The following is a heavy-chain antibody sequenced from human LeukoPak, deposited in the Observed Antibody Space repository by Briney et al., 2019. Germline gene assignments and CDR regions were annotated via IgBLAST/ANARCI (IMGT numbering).Heavy chain of an antibody. CDR2: VYYSGRT. Sequence: PSETLSLTCTVSGGSSSSTNYYWDWIRQSPGKGLEWIGSVYYSGRTYSNPSLKSRITISVDTSKNQFSLKLTSVTAADTALYYCARHGGLYDPIDYWGQGTLVTVSS. CDR3: ARHGGLYDPIDY. D-gene: IGHD3-10*01. J-gene: IGHJ4*02. V-gene: IGHV4-39*01. CDR1: GGSSSSTNYY.